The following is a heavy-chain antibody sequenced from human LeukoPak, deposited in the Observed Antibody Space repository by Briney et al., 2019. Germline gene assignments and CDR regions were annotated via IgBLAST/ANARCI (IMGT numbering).Heavy chain of an antibody. J-gene: IGHJ6*02. CDR3: ARDKVTMVRGVTAYYYGMDV. D-gene: IGHD3-10*01. Sequence: GGSLRLSCAASGFTVSSNYMSWVRQAPGEGLEWVSVIYSGGSTYYADSVKGRFTISRDNSTNTLYLQMNSLRAEDTAVYYCARDKVTMVRGVTAYYYGMDVWGQGTTVTVSS. V-gene: IGHV3-53*01. CDR2: IYSGGST. CDR1: GFTVSSNY.